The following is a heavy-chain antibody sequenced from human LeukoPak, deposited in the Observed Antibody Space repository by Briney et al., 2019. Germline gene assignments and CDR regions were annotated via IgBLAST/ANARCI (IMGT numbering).Heavy chain of an antibody. V-gene: IGHV1-69*13. J-gene: IGHJ4*02. CDR2: IIPIFGTA. CDR1: GGTLSNYA. D-gene: IGHD1-26*01. Sequence: SVKVSCKASGGTLSNYAISWVRQAPGQGLEWMGRIIPIFGTANYAQKFQGRVTITADESTTTAYMDLSSLRSEDTAVYYCASRSIVGATENYFDYWGQGTLVTVSS. CDR3: ASRSIVGATENYFDY.